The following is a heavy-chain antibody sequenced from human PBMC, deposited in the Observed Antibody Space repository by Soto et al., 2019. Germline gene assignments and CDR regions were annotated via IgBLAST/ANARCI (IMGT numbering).Heavy chain of an antibody. CDR1: GFAFDDYV. D-gene: IGHD6-13*01. CDR2: ITWNGGTI. J-gene: IGHJ5*02. Sequence: EVQLVESGGGLVQPGRSLRLSCAASGFAFDDYVMHWVRQPPGRGLEWVSGITWNGGTIRYVDSVKGRFTISRDNAENSLYLQMNSLRPEDTAVYYCAKGGSAALIAPSGRDNWIDPWGQGTQVTVSS. CDR3: AKGGSAALIAPSGRDNWIDP. V-gene: IGHV3-9*01.